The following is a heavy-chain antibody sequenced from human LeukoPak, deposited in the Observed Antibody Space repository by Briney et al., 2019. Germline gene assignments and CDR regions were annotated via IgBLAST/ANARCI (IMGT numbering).Heavy chain of an antibody. CDR2: MKSNSGDT. D-gene: IGHD6-13*01. Sequence: GASVKVSCKTSGYTFTGYDINWVRQAPGQGLEWMGWMKSNSGDTHFAQKFQGRVTMTRNTSISTAFMELSSLRSEDTAVCYCARGEYSSSWYPFDYWGQGSLVTVSS. CDR1: GYTFTGYD. V-gene: IGHV1-8*01. J-gene: IGHJ4*02. CDR3: ARGEYSSSWYPFDY.